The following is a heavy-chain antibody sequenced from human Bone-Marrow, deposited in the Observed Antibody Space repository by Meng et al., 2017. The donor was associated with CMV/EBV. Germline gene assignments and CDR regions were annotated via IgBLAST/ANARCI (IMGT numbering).Heavy chain of an antibody. CDR3: ARDANSYGYGWFDP. CDR1: GFTFSSYS. D-gene: IGHD5-18*01. CDR2: ISSSSSYI. J-gene: IGHJ5*02. Sequence: ASGFTFSSYSMTWVRQAPGKGLEWVSSISSSSSYIYYADSVKGRFTISRDNAKNSLYLQMNSLRAEDTAVYYCARDANSYGYGWFDPWGQGTLVTVSS. V-gene: IGHV3-21*01.